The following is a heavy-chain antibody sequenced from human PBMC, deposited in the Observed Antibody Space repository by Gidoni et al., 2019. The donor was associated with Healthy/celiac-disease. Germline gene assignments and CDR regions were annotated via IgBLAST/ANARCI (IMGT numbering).Heavy chain of an antibody. D-gene: IGHD6-13*01. V-gene: IGHV3-23*01. J-gene: IGHJ4*02. CDR1: GFPLSSYA. CDR3: AGLVLDVGPYYFDY. Sequence: EVQLLESGGGLVKTGGCLRMSCEACGFPLSSYARSWVRQAPGQGLELVSAISGSGGSTYYADSVKGRFTISRDNSKNTLYLQMNSLRAEDTAVYYCAGLVLDVGPYYFDYWGQGTLVTVSS. CDR2: ISGSGGST.